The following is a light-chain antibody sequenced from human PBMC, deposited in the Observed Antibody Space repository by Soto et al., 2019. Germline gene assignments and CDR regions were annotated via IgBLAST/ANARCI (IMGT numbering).Light chain of an antibody. CDR3: QSYDSSLSGNWV. CDR2: GNS. Sequence: QSVLTQPPSVSGAPGQRVTISCTGSSSNIGAGYDVHWYQQLPGTAPNLLIYGNSNRPSGVPDRFSGSKSGTSASLAITGLQAEDEADYYCQSYDSSLSGNWVFGGGTKVTVL. V-gene: IGLV1-40*01. J-gene: IGLJ3*02. CDR1: SSNIGAGYD.